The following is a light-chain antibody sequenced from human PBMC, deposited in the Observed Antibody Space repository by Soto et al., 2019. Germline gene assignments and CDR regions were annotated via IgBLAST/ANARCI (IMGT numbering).Light chain of an antibody. CDR3: PHYNSYSEA. Sequence: MTQSPATLSVSPGERATLSCRASQTVGSCLAWYQQKPGKAPKLXIYKASTLNSGVPSRFSCSGSGTDCTLTISSLQPDDFATYYCPHYNSYSEAFGQGTKVDIK. J-gene: IGKJ1*01. V-gene: IGKV1-5*03. CDR1: QTVGSC. CDR2: KAS.